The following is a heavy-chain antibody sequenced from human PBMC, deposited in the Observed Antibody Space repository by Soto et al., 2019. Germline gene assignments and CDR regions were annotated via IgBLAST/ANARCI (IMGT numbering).Heavy chain of an antibody. V-gene: IGHV3-21*01. J-gene: IGHJ3*02. CDR3: ARDYDTLTGYAFDI. CDR2: ISRTSSYI. CDR1: KFSFSSYS. D-gene: IGHD3-9*01. Sequence: GGSLRLSCAASKFSFSSYSMNWVRQAPGKGLEWVSSISRTSSYIYYIDSVRGRFTISRDNAKSSLYLQMNSLRAEDTALYYCARDYDTLTGYAFDIWGQGTMVTVSS.